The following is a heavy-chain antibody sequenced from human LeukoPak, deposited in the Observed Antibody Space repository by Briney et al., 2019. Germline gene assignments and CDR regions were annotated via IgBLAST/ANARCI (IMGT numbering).Heavy chain of an antibody. D-gene: IGHD6-13*01. CDR2: VFPIYGTA. V-gene: IGHV1-69*05. Sequence: GASVKVSCKASGGTFNSYAISWVRQAPGQGVRWLGGVFPIYGTANYAQKCQGRGTITTDESTSTAYMELSSLRSEDTAVYYCARGGIAAAGTGWFDPWGQGTLVTVSS. CDR1: GGTFNSYA. J-gene: IGHJ5*02. CDR3: ARGGIAAAGTGWFDP.